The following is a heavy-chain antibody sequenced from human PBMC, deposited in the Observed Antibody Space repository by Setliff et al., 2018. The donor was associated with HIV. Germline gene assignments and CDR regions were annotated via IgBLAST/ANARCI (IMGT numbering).Heavy chain of an antibody. CDR3: ARRDGYSYGFYFDY. D-gene: IGHD5-18*01. J-gene: IGHJ4*02. V-gene: IGHV4-34*01. Sequence: SETLSLTCAVYGGSFNGYYWTWIRQPPGKGLEWIGEINHSGITNYNPSLKSRVTMSVDNSKNQFSLRLSSVTAADTAVYDCARRDGYSYGFYFDYWGQGTLVTVSS. CDR1: GGSFNGYY. CDR2: INHSGIT.